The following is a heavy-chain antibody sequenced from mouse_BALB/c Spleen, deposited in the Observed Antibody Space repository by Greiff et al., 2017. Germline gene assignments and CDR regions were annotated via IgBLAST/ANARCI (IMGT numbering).Heavy chain of an antibody. CDR2: ISDGGSYT. Sequence: VKLVESGGGLVKPGGSLKLSCAASGFTFSDYYMYWVRQTPEKRLEWVATISDGGSYTYYPDSVKGRFTISRDNAKNNLYLQMSSLKSEDTAMYYCARDGVYRPKASWFADWGQGTLVTVSA. D-gene: IGHD2-14*01. V-gene: IGHV5-4*02. J-gene: IGHJ3*01. CDR3: ARDGVYRPKASWFAD. CDR1: GFTFSDYY.